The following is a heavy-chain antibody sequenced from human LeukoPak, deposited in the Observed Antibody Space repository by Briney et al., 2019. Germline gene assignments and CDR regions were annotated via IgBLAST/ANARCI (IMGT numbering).Heavy chain of an antibody. CDR1: EYRFTSYW. CDR2: IYPGDSDT. V-gene: IGHV5-51*01. J-gene: IGHJ6*02. Sequence: TGESLKISCKGSEYRFTSYWIGSVRQMPGKGLEWMGIIYPGDSDTRYSPSFQGQVTISADKSISTAYLQWSSLKASDTAMYYCARRGYCSSSSCSPGGYFYYGMDVWGQGTTVTVSS. D-gene: IGHD2-2*01. CDR3: ARRGYCSSSSCSPGGYFYYGMDV.